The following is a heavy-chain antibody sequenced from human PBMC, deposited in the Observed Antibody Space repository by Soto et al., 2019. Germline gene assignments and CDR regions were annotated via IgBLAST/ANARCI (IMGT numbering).Heavy chain of an antibody. V-gene: IGHV4-38-2*01. J-gene: IGHJ5*02. CDR3: ATYSSGAFDP. CDR2: IYHSGST. Sequence: SETLSLTCAVSGYSISSGYYWGWIRQPPGKGLEWIGSIYHSGSTYYNPSLKSRVTISLDTSKNQFSLKLSSVTAADTAVYYCATYSSGAFDPWCQGTLVTVSS. D-gene: IGHD6-19*01. CDR1: GYSISSGYY.